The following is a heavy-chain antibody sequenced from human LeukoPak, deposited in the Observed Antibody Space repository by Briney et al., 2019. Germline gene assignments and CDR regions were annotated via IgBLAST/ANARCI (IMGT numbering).Heavy chain of an antibody. V-gene: IGHV3-23*01. D-gene: IGHD2-15*01. CDR2: ISDTGNT. CDR1: GFTFSRYW. J-gene: IGHJ4*02. Sequence: PGGSLRLSCAASGFTFSRYWMSWVRQAPGKGLEWVSAISDTGNTYHADSVKGRFTISRDSSKNTLFLQMNRLRPEDAAVYYCAKAPVTTCRGAFCYPFDYWGLGTLVTVSS. CDR3: AKAPVTTCRGAFCYPFDY.